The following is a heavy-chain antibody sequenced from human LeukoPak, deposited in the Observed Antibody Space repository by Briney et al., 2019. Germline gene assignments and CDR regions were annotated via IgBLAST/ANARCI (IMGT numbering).Heavy chain of an antibody. V-gene: IGHV3-9*01. D-gene: IGHD1-26*01. J-gene: IGHJ3*02. CDR3: AGSRVVGASRHAFDI. CDR1: GFTFDDYA. CDR2: ISWNSGSI. Sequence: SGGSLRLSCAASGFTFDDYAMHWVRQAPGKGLEWVSGISWNSGSIGYADSVKGRFTISRDNAKNSLYLQMNSLRAEDTALYYCAGSRVVGASRHAFDIWGQGTMVTVSS.